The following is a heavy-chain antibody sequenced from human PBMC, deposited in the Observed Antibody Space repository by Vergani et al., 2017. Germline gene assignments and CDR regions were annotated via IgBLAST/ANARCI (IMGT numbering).Heavy chain of an antibody. CDR3: AKVGRSEVAGTFGAFDI. CDR1: GFTFIMHA. V-gene: IGHV3-23*04. CDR2: LSASDRRT. D-gene: IGHD6-19*01. J-gene: IGHJ3*02. Sequence: EVEVVESGGGLVQPGGSLRLSCAASGFTFIMHAMSWVRQAPGKGLEWVSTLSASDRRTHYADSVKGRFTISRDNSKNTLFLHMNSLRPEDTAVYYCAKVGRSEVAGTFGAFDIWGQGNGHRLF.